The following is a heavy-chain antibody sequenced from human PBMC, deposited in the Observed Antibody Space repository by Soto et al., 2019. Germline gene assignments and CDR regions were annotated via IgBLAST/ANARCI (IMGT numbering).Heavy chain of an antibody. D-gene: IGHD5-18*01. CDR2: ISGYNGKT. J-gene: IGHJ3*01. Sequence: ASVKVSCKASGYIFSLYNINWVRQAPGQGLEWMGWISGYNGKTKYAPTFQGRFTMTTDTSTNTGYMELRSLTSDDTAMYYCARDTFGYVDGFDVWGQGTTVTVSS. V-gene: IGHV1-18*01. CDR1: GYIFSLYN. CDR3: ARDTFGYVDGFDV.